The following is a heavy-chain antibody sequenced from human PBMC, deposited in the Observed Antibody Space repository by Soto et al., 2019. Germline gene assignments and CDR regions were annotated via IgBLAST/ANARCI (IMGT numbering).Heavy chain of an antibody. V-gene: IGHV3-23*01. D-gene: IGHD3-3*01. CDR2: ISGSGGST. Sequence: GGSLRLSCAASGFTFSSYAMSWVRQAPGKGLEWVSAISGSGGSTYYADSVKGRFTISRDNSKNTLYLQMNSLRAEDTAVYYCAKVGYDFWSGYYPFDYWGKGTLVTVSS. J-gene: IGHJ4*02. CDR3: AKVGYDFWSGYYPFDY. CDR1: GFTFSSYA.